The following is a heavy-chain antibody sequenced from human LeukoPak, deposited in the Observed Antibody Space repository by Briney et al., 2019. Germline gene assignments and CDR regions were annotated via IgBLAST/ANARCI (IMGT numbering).Heavy chain of an antibody. D-gene: IGHD6-19*01. J-gene: IGHJ6*02. V-gene: IGHV1-2*02. CDR2: INPNSGGT. CDR3: ARRGSIAVAGQLFYYYYGMDV. CDR1: GYTFTGYY. Sequence: GASVKVSCKASGYTFTGYYMHWVRQAPGQGLEWMGWINPNSGGTNYAQKFQGRVTMTRDTSISTAYMELSRLRSDDTAVYYCARRGSIAVAGQLFYYYYGMDVWGQGTTVTVSS.